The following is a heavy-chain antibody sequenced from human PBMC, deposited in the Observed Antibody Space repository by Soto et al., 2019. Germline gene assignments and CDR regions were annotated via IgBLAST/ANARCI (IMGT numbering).Heavy chain of an antibody. J-gene: IGHJ5*02. Sequence: SETLSLTCTVSGGSISSSSYYWGWIRQPPGKGLEWIGSIYYSGYTYYNPALKGRVTISVDTSKSQFSLKLSSVTAADTAVYYCAKDSGYNYGYFRWFDPWGQGTLVTVSS. D-gene: IGHD5-18*01. CDR3: AKDSGYNYGYFRWFDP. CDR2: IYYSGYT. CDR1: GGSISSSSYY. V-gene: IGHV4-39*07.